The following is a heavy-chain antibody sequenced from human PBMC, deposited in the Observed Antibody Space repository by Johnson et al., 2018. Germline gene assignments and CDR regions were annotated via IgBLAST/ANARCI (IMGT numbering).Heavy chain of an antibody. CDR1: GFTFSSYG. CDR2: ISYDGSNK. D-gene: IGHD4-17*01. Sequence: QVQLVQSGGGVVQPGRSLRLSCAASGFTFSSYGMHWVRQAPGKGLEWVAVISYDGSNKYYADSVKGRFTISRDNSKNTLYLQMNSLRAEDTAVYYCAKKDYGPTEYFQHWGQGTLVTVSS. CDR3: AKKDYGPTEYFQH. V-gene: IGHV3-30*18. J-gene: IGHJ1*01.